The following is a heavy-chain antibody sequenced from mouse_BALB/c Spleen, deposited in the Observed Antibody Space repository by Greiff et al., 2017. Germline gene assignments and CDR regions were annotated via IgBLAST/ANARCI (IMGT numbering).Heavy chain of an antibody. D-gene: IGHD2-4*01. CDR2: IYPGNVNT. CDR3: ARIGGYDYDDSDFDY. V-gene: IGHV1S56*01. CDR1: GYTFTSYY. Sequence: QVQLKQSGPELVKPGASVRISCKASGYTFTSYYIHWVKQRPGQGLEWIGWIYPGNVNTKYNEKFKGKATLTADKSSSTAYMQLSSLTSEDSAVYFCARIGGYDYDDSDFDYWGQGTTLTVSS. J-gene: IGHJ2*01.